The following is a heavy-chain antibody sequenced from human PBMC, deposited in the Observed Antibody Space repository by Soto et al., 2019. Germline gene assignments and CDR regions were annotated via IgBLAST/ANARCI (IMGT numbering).Heavy chain of an antibody. CDR2: IYPGDSDT. D-gene: IGHD3-9*01. J-gene: IGHJ4*02. V-gene: IGHV5-51*01. CDR1: GYSFTSYK. Sequence: GESLKISCNGSGYSFTSYKICWVRQMPWKGLEWRGIIYPGDSDTRYSPSFQGQVTISADKSTSTAYLQWSSLKASDTAMYYCARHATYYDILSGYYFDYWGQGTLVTVSS. CDR3: ARHATYYDILSGYYFDY.